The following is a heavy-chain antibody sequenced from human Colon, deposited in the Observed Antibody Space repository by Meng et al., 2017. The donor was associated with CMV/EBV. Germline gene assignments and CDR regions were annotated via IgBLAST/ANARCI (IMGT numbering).Heavy chain of an antibody. CDR3: ARGRHNDGNYYVFDF. J-gene: IGHJ4*02. D-gene: IGHD3-10*02. Sequence: VSTNSAAWHWLRQSPSRGLEWLGRAYYRSKWYYDYTVSVKSRMTINPDTSKNQFSLQLNSVTPDDTAVYFCARGRHNDGNYYVFDFWGQGSLVTVSS. CDR1: VSTNSAA. V-gene: IGHV6-1*01. CDR2: AYYRSKWYY.